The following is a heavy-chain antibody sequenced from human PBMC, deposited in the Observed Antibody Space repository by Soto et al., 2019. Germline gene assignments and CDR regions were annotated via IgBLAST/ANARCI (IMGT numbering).Heavy chain of an antibody. V-gene: IGHV4-59*08. CDR1: GASLTGHH. D-gene: IGHD2-15*01. CDR2: VSHTGDT. J-gene: IGHJ6*03. CDR3: ARTAIAATRDLFYYMDV. Sequence: QVQLQESGPGLVKPSETLSLTCIVSGASLTGHHWSWVRQSPGKGLEWLGYVSHTGDTHYNPSLKSRGSISVDTSKSQISLKVTSMSAADTAVYYCARTAIAATRDLFYYMDVWGEGTTVSVSS.